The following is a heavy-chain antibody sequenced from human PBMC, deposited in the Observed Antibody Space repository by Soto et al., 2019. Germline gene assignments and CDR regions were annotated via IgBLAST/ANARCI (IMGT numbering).Heavy chain of an antibody. CDR2: FYSGGST. CDR3: ARVSTTAKTFEF. D-gene: IGHD4-17*01. J-gene: IGHJ4*02. Sequence: GGSLRLSCAASGFTLSSNYMSWVRQAPGKGLEWVSVFYSGGSTYYADSVKGRFTISRDNSKNTLYLQMNGLRAEDTAVYYCARVSTTAKTFEFWGQGTLVTVSS. CDR1: GFTLSSNY. V-gene: IGHV3-53*01.